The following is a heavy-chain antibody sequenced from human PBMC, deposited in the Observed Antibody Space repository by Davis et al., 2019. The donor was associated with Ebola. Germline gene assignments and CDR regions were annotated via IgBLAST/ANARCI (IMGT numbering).Heavy chain of an antibody. CDR2: IIPIFGTA. CDR1: GGTFSSYA. CDR3: ARTAIPIVVVPAAIRYYYYYMDV. Sequence: SVKVSCKASGGTFSSYAISWVRQAPGQGLEWMGGIIPIFGTANYAQKFQGRVTITADESTSTAYMELSSLRSEDTAVYYCARTAIPIVVVPAAIRYYYYYMDVWGKGTTVTVSS. D-gene: IGHD2-2*01. V-gene: IGHV1-69*13. J-gene: IGHJ6*03.